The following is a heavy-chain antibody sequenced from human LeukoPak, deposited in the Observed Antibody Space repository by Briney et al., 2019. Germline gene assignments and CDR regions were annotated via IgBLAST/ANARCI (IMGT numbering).Heavy chain of an antibody. V-gene: IGHV1-18*01. CDR1: GYTFTSYG. Sequence: ASVKVSCKASGYTFTSYGISWVRQAPGQGLEWMGWISAYNGNTNYAQKLQGRVTMTTDTSTSTAYMELRRLRSDDTAVYYCARGGSRYCSSTSCSLDLYYYYGMDVWGQGTTVTVSS. CDR2: ISAYNGNT. D-gene: IGHD2-2*01. J-gene: IGHJ6*02. CDR3: ARGGSRYCSSTSCSLDLYYYYGMDV.